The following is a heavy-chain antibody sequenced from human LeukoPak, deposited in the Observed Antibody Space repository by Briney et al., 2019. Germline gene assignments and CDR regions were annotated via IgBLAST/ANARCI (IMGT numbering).Heavy chain of an antibody. V-gene: IGHV4-61*05. CDR2: IYYSGST. CDR3: ARSSGDGAFDI. D-gene: IGHD7-27*01. CDR1: GGSISSSSYY. J-gene: IGHJ3*02. Sequence: SETLSLTCTVSGGSISSSSYYWGWIRQPPGRGLEWIGYIYYSGSTNYNPSLKSRVTISVDTSKNQFSLKLSSVTAADTAVYYCARSSGDGAFDIWGQGTMVTVSS.